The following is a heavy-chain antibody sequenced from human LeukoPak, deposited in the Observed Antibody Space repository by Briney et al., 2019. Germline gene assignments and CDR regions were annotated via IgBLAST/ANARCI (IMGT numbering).Heavy chain of an antibody. CDR2: IYYSGST. CDR1: GGSVSSGSYY. D-gene: IGHD3-22*01. V-gene: IGHV4-61*01. CDR3: ARDYDSSGYLGPRFDP. J-gene: IGHJ5*02. Sequence: SETLSLTCTVSGGSVSSGSYYWSWIRQPPGKGLEWIGYIYYSGSTNYNPSLKSRVTISVDTSKNRFSLKLSSVTAADTAVYYCARDYDSSGYLGPRFDPWGQGTLVTVSS.